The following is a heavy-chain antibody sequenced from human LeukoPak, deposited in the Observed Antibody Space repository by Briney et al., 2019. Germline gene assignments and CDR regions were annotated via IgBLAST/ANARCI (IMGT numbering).Heavy chain of an antibody. CDR2: ISAYNGNT. CDR3: ARAPIVLMVYASYYYYYMDV. CDR1: GYTFTSYG. D-gene: IGHD2-8*01. Sequence: ASVKVSCKASGYTFTSYGISWVRQAPGQGLEWMGWISAYNGNTNYAQKLQGRVTMTTDTSTSTAYMELRSLRSDDTAVYYCARAPIVLMVYASYYYYYMDVWGKGTTVTVSS. J-gene: IGHJ6*03. V-gene: IGHV1-18*01.